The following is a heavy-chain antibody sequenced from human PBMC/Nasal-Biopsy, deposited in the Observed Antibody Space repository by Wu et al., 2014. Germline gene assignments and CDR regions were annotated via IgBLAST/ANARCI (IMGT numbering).Heavy chain of an antibody. J-gene: IGHJ6*03. CDR2: INQDGGEK. CDR3: ASSYVVATINYYMDV. Sequence: LRLSCAASGLTFSSYWMSWVRQVPGKGLEWVANINQDGGEKYYVDSVKGRFTISRDNAKNSLYLQMNSLRAEDTAVYYCASSYVVATINYYMDVWGKGTTVTVSS. V-gene: IGHV3-7*01. D-gene: IGHD5-12*01. CDR1: GLTFSSYW.